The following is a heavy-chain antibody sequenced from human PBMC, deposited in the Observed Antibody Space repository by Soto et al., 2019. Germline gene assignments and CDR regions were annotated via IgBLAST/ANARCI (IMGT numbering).Heavy chain of an antibody. CDR3: AHRPSGWYLFDY. CDR2: IYWDDDT. V-gene: IGHV2-5*02. D-gene: IGHD6-19*01. CDR1: GFSLRDSTVS. Sequence: SGPPLVNPTQTLTLTCTFSGFSLRDSTVSVGWVRQPPGRALEWLALIYWDDDTRFTPSLQNRLTVTKDTSKNQVVLTMTNMDPVDTATYYCAHRPSGWYLFDYWGQGTLVRVFS. J-gene: IGHJ4*02.